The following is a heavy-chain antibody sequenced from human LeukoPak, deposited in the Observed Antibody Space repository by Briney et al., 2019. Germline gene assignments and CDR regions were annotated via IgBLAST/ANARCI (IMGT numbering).Heavy chain of an antibody. V-gene: IGHV3-48*01. CDR3: AKKGAVAGDY. CDR2: ISSRSDSI. Sequence: GGSLRLSCAASGFTFSSYGMNWVRQAPGKRLEWVSYISSRSDSIYYADSVKGRFTISRDNSKNTLYLQMNSLRAEDTAVYYCAKKGAVAGDYWGQGTLVTVSS. CDR1: GFTFSSYG. J-gene: IGHJ4*02. D-gene: IGHD6-19*01.